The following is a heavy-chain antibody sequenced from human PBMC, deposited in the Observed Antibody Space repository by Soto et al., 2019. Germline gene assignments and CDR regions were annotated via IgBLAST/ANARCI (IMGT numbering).Heavy chain of an antibody. D-gene: IGHD6-19*01. CDR1: GYTFTSYD. CDR3: ARGLAVAGVFDI. V-gene: IGHV1-8*01. J-gene: IGHJ3*02. Sequence: ASVKVSCKASGYTFTSYDINWVRQATGQGLEWMGWMNPNSGNTGYAQKFQGRVTMTRNTSISTAYMELSSLRSEDTAVYYCARGLAVAGVFDIWAQGTMVTVSS. CDR2: MNPNSGNT.